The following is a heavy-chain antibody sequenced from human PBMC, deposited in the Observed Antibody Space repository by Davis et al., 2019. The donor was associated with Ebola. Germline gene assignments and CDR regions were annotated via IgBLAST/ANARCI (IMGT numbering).Heavy chain of an antibody. Sequence: GESLKISCAASGFIFRDYYMSWIRQAPGKGLEWVSYISSSGSTIYYADSVKGRFTISRDNAKNSLYLQMNSLRAEDTAVYYCARDRRGGLWFATAMRSQGNWFDPWGQGTLVTVSS. J-gene: IGHJ5*02. CDR1: GFIFRDYY. CDR2: ISSSGSTI. D-gene: IGHD5-18*01. CDR3: ARDRRGGLWFATAMRSQGNWFDP. V-gene: IGHV3-11*01.